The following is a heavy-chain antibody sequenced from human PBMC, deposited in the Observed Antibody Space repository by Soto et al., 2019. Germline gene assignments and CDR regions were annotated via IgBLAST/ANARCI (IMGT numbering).Heavy chain of an antibody. D-gene: IGHD1-1*01. Sequence: QVQLVQSGAEVKKPGASVKVSCKAPRYIFTAYFMHWVRQAPGQGLEWMGWINPNNGATHYGLSFQGRVTMTRDTSISTAFMELRSLRSDDTAVYYCASHDPGARFDPWGQGTLVIVSS. CDR2: INPNNGAT. CDR1: RYIFTAYF. V-gene: IGHV1-2*02. J-gene: IGHJ5*02. CDR3: ASHDPGARFDP.